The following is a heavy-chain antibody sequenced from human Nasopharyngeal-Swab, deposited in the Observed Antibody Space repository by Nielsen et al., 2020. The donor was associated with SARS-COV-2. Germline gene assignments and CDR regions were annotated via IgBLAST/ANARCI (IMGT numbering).Heavy chain of an antibody. CDR3: AKHEINYYTLGV. D-gene: IGHD3-22*01. CDR1: GFTFSNFA. CDR2: IYSDGSGT. V-gene: IGHV3-23*03. Sequence: GESLKISCAASGFTFSNFAMTWVRQPPGKGPEGVAIIYSDGSGTFYADSVEGRFAISRDNSKNTVHLEMNSLRAEDTAVYYCAKHEINYYTLGVWGQGTTVTVSS. J-gene: IGHJ6*02.